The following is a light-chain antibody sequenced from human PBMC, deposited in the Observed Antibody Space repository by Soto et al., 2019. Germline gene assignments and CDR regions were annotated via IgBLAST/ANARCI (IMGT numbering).Light chain of an antibody. CDR2: GAS. V-gene: IGKV3-20*01. CDR1: QSVSSSY. CDR3: QQYGSSPRT. J-gene: IGKJ1*01. Sequence: EFVLTQSQATLSLSPGERATLSCRSGQSVSSSYLAWYQQKPGQAPRLLIYGASSRATGIPDRFNGSGSGTDFTLTISRLEPEDFAVYYCQQYGSSPRTFGQGTKVDIK.